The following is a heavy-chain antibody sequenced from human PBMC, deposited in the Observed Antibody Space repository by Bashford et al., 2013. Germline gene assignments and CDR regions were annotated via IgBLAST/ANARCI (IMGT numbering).Heavy chain of an antibody. Sequence: GSLRLSCAASGFAFGTYAMAWVRQAPGEGLEWVSAISAYGDFTYYVDSVRGRFTISRDNSKNTLYLQMSSLRAEDTALYSCAKEFVSDHSLTLDYWGQGTLVTVSS. J-gene: IGHJ4*02. V-gene: IGHV3-23*01. CDR1: GFAFGTYA. D-gene: IGHD1-14*01. CDR3: AKEFVSDHSLTLDY. CDR2: ISAYGDFT.